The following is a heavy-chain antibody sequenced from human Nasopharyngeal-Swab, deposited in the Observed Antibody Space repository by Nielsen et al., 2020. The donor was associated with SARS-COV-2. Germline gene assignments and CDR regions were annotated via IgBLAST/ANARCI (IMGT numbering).Heavy chain of an antibody. CDR1: EYTFTSYA. V-gene: IGHV7-4-1*01. D-gene: IGHD6-19*01. CDR3: AVHSSGWYLPSDY. CDR2: INTNTGNP. J-gene: IGHJ4*02. Sequence: ASVKVSCKASEYTFTSYAMNWVRQAPGQGFEWMGWINTNTGNPTYAQGFTGRSVFSLDTSVRTAYLQICSLKAEDTAVYYCAVHSSGWYLPSDYWGQGTLVTVSS.